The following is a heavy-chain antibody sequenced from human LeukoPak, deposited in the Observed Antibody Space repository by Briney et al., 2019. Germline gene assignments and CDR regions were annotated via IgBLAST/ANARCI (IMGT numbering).Heavy chain of an antibody. J-gene: IGHJ1*01. Sequence: GGSLRLSCAASGFTFSDYYMSWIRQAPGKGLEWVSYISSSSSYTNYADSVKGRFTISRDNAKNSLYLQMNSLRAGDTGVYYCGSSRSAEYFQHWGQGTLVTVSS. CDR2: ISSSSSYT. CDR1: GFTFSDYY. D-gene: IGHD6-13*01. CDR3: GSSRSAEYFQH. V-gene: IGHV3-11*06.